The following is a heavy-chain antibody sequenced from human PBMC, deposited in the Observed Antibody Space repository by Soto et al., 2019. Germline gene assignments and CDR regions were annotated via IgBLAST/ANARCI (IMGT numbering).Heavy chain of an antibody. CDR3: ARETEYYGSGSYYIPPYYYYYGMDV. V-gene: IGHV1-2*06. CDR2: INPNSGGT. D-gene: IGHD3-10*01. Sequence: ASVEVSCKASGYNFTGYYIHCVRQAPGQGLEWLGRINPNSGGTNYAQKFQGRVTMTRDTSISTAYMELSRLRSDDTAAYYCARETEYYGSGSYYIPPYYYYYGMDVWGQGTTVTVSS. J-gene: IGHJ6*02. CDR1: GYNFTGYY.